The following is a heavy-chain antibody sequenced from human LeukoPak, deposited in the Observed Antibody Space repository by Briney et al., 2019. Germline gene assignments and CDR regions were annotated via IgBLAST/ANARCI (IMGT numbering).Heavy chain of an antibody. V-gene: IGHV3-48*03. J-gene: IGHJ6*03. D-gene: IGHD1-1*01. Sequence: TGGSLRLSCAASGFTFTNFAMSWVRQAPGKGLEWVSYISSSGSTIYYADSVKGRFTISRDNAKNSLYLQMNSLRAEDTAVYYCARDRTDYIDVWGKGTTVTVSS. CDR1: GFTFTNFA. CDR2: ISSSGSTI. CDR3: ARDRTDYIDV.